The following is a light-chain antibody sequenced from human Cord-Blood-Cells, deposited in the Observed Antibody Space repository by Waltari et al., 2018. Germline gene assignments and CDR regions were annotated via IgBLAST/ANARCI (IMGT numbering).Light chain of an antibody. V-gene: IGLV1-44*01. CDR2: RNN. CDR3: AAWDDSLNGWV. Sequence: QSVLTQPPPASGTPGQTVTIPCSGSSSNIGSNTVNWYQQLPGTAPKLLIYRNNQRPSGVPDRFSGSKSGTSASLAISGLQAEDEADYYCAAWDDSLNGWVFGGGTKLTVL. J-gene: IGLJ3*02. CDR1: SSNIGSNT.